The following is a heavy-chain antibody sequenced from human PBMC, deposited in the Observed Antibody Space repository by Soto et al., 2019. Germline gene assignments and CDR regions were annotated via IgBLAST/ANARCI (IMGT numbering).Heavy chain of an antibody. J-gene: IGHJ4*02. CDR1: GYTFTSYY. Sequence: GASVKVSCKASGYTFTSYYMHWVRQAPGQGLEWMGIINPSGGSTSYAQKFQGRVTMTRDTSTSTVYMELSSLRSEDTAVYYCAAGSYYYDSSGYHYYFDYWGQGTLVTVSS. CDR3: AAGSYYYDSSGYHYYFDY. V-gene: IGHV1-46*01. CDR2: INPSGGST. D-gene: IGHD3-22*01.